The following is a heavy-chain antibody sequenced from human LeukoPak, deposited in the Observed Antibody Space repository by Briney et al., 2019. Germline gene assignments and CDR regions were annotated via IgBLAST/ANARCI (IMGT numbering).Heavy chain of an antibody. Sequence: SETLSLTCTVSGYSISSGYYWGWIRQPPGKGLEWIGSIYHSGSTYYNPSLKSRVTISVDTSKNQFSLKLISVTAADTAVYYCARGYSSSWDARVAFDIWGQGTMVTVSS. CDR2: IYHSGST. J-gene: IGHJ3*02. CDR1: GYSISSGYY. D-gene: IGHD6-13*01. CDR3: ARGYSSSWDARVAFDI. V-gene: IGHV4-38-2*02.